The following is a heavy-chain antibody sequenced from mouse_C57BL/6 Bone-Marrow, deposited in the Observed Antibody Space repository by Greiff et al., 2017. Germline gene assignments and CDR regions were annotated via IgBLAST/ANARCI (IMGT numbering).Heavy chain of an antibody. CDR1: GYTFTSYW. J-gene: IGHJ3*01. CDR3: ARAHYYSNYGFAY. V-gene: IGHV1-72*01. CDR2: IDPNSGGT. D-gene: IGHD2-5*01. Sequence: QVQLQQPGAELVMPGASVKLSCKASGYTFTSYWMHWVKQRPGQGLEWIGEIDPNSGGTKYNEKFKSKSTLTVDKPSSTAYMQLSSLTSEDSAVYYCARAHYYSNYGFAYWGQGTLVTVSA.